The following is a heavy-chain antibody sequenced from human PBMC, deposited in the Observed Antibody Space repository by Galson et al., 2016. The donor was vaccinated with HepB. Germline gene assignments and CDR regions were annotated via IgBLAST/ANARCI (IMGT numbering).Heavy chain of an antibody. V-gene: IGHV5-51*01. CDR3: ARGSDTPTTVTRMVQYYYYMDV. J-gene: IGHJ6*03. CDR2: IYPDDSDT. D-gene: IGHD4-17*01. Sequence: QSGADVKKPGESLKISCKGSPYSFSGYWIGWVRQMPGKGLEWMGIIYPDDSDTRYSPSFQGQVTISADKSITTAYLQWSSLKASDTAMYYCARGSDTPTTVTRMVQYYYYMDVWGKGTAVTVSS. CDR1: PYSFSGYW.